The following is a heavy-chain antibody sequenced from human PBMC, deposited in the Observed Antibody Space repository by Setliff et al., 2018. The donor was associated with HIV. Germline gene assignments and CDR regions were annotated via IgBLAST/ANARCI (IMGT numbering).Heavy chain of an antibody. D-gene: IGHD1-7*01. J-gene: IGHJ3*02. CDR3: AKDGDYSNWDYDAFDI. CDR1: GFTFSSYG. Sequence: GGSLRLSCAASGFTFSSYGMHWVRQAPGKGLEWVAFIRYDESSEYYVDSVKGRVTISRDNSKNTVDLQMNSLRAEDTAVYYCAKDGDYSNWDYDAFDIWGQGTMVTVSS. V-gene: IGHV3-30*02. CDR2: IRYDESSE.